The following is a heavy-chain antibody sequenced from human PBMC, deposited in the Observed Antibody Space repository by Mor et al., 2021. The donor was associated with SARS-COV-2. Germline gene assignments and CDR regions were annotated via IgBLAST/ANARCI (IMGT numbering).Heavy chain of an antibody. CDR3: ARRGGSHPLDY. CDR2: ISAYNGNT. V-gene: IGHV1-18*01. J-gene: IGHJ4*02. D-gene: IGHD1-26*01. Sequence: ISAYNGNTNYAPKLQGRVTMTTDTSTSTAYMELRSLRSDDTAVYYCARRGGSHPLDYWGQGTLVTVSS.